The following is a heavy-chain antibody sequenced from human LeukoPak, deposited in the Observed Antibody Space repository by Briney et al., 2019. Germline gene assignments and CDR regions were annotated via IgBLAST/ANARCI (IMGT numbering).Heavy chain of an antibody. V-gene: IGHV3-53*01. Sequence: GGSLSLSCAASGFTVSSNYMSWVRQAPGKGLEWVSVIYSGGSTYYADSVKGRFTISRDNSKNTLYLQMNSLRAEDTAVYYCANLGRRATTSAPDVWGQGTTVTVSS. J-gene: IGHJ6*02. CDR1: GFTVSSNY. CDR3: ANLGRRATTSAPDV. CDR2: IYSGGST. D-gene: IGHD2-2*01.